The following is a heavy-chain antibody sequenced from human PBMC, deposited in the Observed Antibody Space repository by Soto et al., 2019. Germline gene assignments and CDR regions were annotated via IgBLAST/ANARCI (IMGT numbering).Heavy chain of an antibody. Sequence: PSETLSLTCAVSGGSISSSNWWSWVRQPPGKGLEWIGEIYHSGSTNYNPSLKSRVTISVDKSKNQFSLKLSSVTAADTAVYYCAREGVTMVRERDDDAFDIWGQGTMVTVSS. D-gene: IGHD3-10*01. V-gene: IGHV4-4*02. CDR2: IYHSGST. CDR3: AREGVTMVRERDDDAFDI. CDR1: GGSISSSNW. J-gene: IGHJ3*02.